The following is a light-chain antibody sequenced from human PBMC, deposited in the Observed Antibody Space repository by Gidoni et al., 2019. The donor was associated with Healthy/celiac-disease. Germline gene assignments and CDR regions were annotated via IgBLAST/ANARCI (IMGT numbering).Light chain of an antibody. CDR1: FSNIGAAYE. V-gene: IGLV1-40*01. J-gene: IGLJ2*01. Sequence: QSVLTQPPSLSGAPGQRVTISCTGSFSNIGAAYEVSGYQQLPGTVPTLLIYADNNRPSGVPDRFSGSKSGTSASLTITGLQDDDDGDYYCQSYDSALRVVFGGGTKVTV. CDR2: ADN. CDR3: QSYDSALRVV.